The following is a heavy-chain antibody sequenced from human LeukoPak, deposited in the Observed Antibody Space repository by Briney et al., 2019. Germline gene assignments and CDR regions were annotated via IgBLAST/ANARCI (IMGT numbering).Heavy chain of an antibody. CDR1: GYSFTSYW. CDR3: ARGGNHDYYYYYMDV. Sequence: GESLKISCKGSGYSFTSYWIGWVRQMPGKGLEWMGSIYPDDSDTRYNPSFEGQVTISADKSSSTAYLQWSSLKASDTGMYYYARGGNHDYYYYYMDVWGKGTTITVSS. CDR2: IYPDDSDT. J-gene: IGHJ6*03. D-gene: IGHD1-14*01. V-gene: IGHV5-51*01.